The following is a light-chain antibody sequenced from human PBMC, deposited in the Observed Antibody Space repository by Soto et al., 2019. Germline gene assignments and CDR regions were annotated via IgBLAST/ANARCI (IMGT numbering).Light chain of an antibody. Sequence: EIVLTQSPGTLSLSPGERATLPCRASQRLSSYLAWYQQKPGQPPRLLIYDASNRATGIPARFSGSGSGTDFTLTISSLEPEDCAVYYCQQRSNLHGKLTFGGGTKVDIK. J-gene: IGKJ4*01. CDR1: QRLSSY. CDR3: QQRSNLHGKLT. CDR2: DAS. V-gene: IGKV3-11*01.